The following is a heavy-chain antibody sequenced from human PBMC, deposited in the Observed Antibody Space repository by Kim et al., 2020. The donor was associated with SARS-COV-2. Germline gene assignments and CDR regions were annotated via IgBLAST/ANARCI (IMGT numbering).Heavy chain of an antibody. V-gene: IGHV4-31*03. Sequence: SETLSLTCTVSGGSISSGGYYWSWIRQHPGKGLEWIGYIYYSGSTYYNPSLKSRVTISVDTSKNQFSLKLSSVTAADTAVYYCARGETYYYDSSGYNDAFDIWGQGTMVTVSS. CDR3: ARGETYYYDSSGYNDAFDI. J-gene: IGHJ3*02. CDR1: GGSISSGGYY. CDR2: IYYSGST. D-gene: IGHD3-22*01.